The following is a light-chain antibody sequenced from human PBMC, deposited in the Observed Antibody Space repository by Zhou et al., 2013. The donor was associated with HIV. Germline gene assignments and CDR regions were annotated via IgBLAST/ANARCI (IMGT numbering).Light chain of an antibody. Sequence: EIVLTQSPGTLSLSPGERATLSCRASQSVSSNYLAWYQQKPGQAPRLLIYGASSRATGISDRFSGSGSGTDFTLIISRLEPEDFAVYYCQQYGSSPTFGQGTKVEIK. CDR2: GAS. V-gene: IGKV3-20*01. CDR1: QSVSSNY. CDR3: QQYGSSPT. J-gene: IGKJ1*01.